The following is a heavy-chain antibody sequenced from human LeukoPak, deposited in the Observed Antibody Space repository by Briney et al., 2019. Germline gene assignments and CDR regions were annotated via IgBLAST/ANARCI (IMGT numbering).Heavy chain of an antibody. CDR3: AKDRAGYCSSTSCPRGMDV. D-gene: IGHD2-2*01. V-gene: IGHV3-23*01. CDR1: GFTFDDYA. J-gene: IGHJ6*02. Sequence: GGSLRLSCAASGFTFDDYAMHWVRQAPGKGLEWVSAISGSGGSTYYADSVKGRFTISRDNSKNTLYLQMNSLRAEDTAVYYCAKDRAGYCSSTSCPRGMDVWGQGTTVAVSS. CDR2: ISGSGGST.